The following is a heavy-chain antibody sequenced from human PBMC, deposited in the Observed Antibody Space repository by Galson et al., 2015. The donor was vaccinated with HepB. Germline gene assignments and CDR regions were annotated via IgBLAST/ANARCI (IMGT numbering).Heavy chain of an antibody. J-gene: IGHJ4*02. CDR3: AKDGIMVANNPYHFHY. Sequence: SLRLSCAASGFSFTSYAMTWVRQAPGKGLEWVSSITSSGGKRYYTDSVKGRFTVSRDNSKNTLLLQLNSLRAEDTAMYFCAKDGIMVANNPYHFHYWGQGTLVTVSS. CDR1: GFSFTSYA. D-gene: IGHD2-15*01. CDR2: ITSSGGKR. V-gene: IGHV3-23*01.